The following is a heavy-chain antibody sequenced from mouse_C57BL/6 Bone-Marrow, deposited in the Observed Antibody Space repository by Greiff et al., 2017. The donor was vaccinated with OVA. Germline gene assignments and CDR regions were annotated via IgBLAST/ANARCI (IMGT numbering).Heavy chain of an antibody. CDR3: ARWNYGNRYYFDY. D-gene: IGHD2-1*01. Sequence: VQLQQSGPVLVKPGASVKMSCKASGYTFTDYYMNWVKQSHGKSLEWIGVINPYNGGTSYNQKFKGKATLTVDKSSSTAYMELNSLTSEDSAVYYCARWNYGNRYYFDYWGQGTTLTVSS. CDR1: GYTFTDYY. V-gene: IGHV1-19*01. CDR2: INPYNGGT. J-gene: IGHJ2*01.